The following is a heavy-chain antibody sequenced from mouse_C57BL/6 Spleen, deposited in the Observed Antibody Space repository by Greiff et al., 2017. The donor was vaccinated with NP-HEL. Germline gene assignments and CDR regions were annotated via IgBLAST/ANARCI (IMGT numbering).Heavy chain of an antibody. CDR2: IWSDGST. CDR1: GFSLTSYG. CDR3: ARHGSEYYAMDY. Sequence: QVQLKQSGPGLVAPSQSLSITCTVSGFSLTSYGVHWVRQPPGKGLEWLVVIWSDGSTTYNSALKSRLSISKDNSKSQVFLKMNSLQTDDTAMYYCARHGSEYYAMDYWGQGTSVTVSS. J-gene: IGHJ4*01. V-gene: IGHV2-6-1*01.